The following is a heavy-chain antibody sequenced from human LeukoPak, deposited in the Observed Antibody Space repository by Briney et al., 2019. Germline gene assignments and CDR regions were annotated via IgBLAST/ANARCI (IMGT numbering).Heavy chain of an antibody. J-gene: IGHJ3*02. Sequence: GGSLRLSCAASGFTFSKTWMSWVRQAPGKGLEWVANIKEDGSDKYYVDSVKGRFTVSRDNANKLPHLQMNSLGAEDTAVYFCASGGKLGASDIWGQGTMVTVSP. CDR3: ASGGKLGASDI. CDR1: GFTFSKTW. V-gene: IGHV3-7*01. CDR2: IKEDGSDK. D-gene: IGHD3-16*01.